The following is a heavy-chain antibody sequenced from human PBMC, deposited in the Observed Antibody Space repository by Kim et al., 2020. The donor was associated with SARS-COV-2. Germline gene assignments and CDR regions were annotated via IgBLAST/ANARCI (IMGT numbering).Heavy chain of an antibody. Sequence: NYNPSLQRRVTMSGDTSRNQFSRKLSSVTAADTAVYFCARSLGGGLYGMDVWGQGTTVTVSS. V-gene: IGHV4-59*10. CDR3: ARSLGGGLYGMDV. J-gene: IGHJ6*02. D-gene: IGHD3-16*01.